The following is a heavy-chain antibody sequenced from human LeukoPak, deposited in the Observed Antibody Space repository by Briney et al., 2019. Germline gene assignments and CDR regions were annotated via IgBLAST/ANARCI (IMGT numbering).Heavy chain of an antibody. CDR1: GFTFRSYA. D-gene: IGHD6-13*01. Sequence: PGGSLRLSCAASGFTFRSYAMSWVRQAPGKGLEWVSGISGSGGTTYYADSVKGRFTISRDNSKNTLYLQMNYLRAEDTALYYCAKNMAAPTTPFDYWGQGTLVTVSS. V-gene: IGHV3-23*01. J-gene: IGHJ4*02. CDR3: AKNMAAPTTPFDY. CDR2: ISGSGGTT.